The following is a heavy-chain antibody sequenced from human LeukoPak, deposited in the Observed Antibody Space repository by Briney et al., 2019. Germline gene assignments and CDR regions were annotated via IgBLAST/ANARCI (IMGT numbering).Heavy chain of an antibody. D-gene: IGHD3-22*01. Sequence: GASVKVSCKASGYTFTGYYMHWVRQAPGQGLEWMGWINPNSGGTNYAQKFQGRVTMTRDTSISTAYMELSRLRSDNTAVYYCAREYSPDITMIAYWGQGTLVTVSS. CDR3: AREYSPDITMIAY. CDR2: INPNSGGT. CDR1: GYTFTGYY. V-gene: IGHV1-2*02. J-gene: IGHJ4*02.